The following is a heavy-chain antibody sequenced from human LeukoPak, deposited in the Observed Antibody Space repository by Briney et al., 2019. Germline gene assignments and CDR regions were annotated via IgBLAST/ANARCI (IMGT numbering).Heavy chain of an antibody. CDR2: INPTGGGT. V-gene: IGHV1-46*01. Sequence: VASVKVSCKASGYTFTSYYMHWVRQAPGQGLEWMGLINPTGGGTGYAQKFQGRVTITRDRSTSTDYMELSRLRSEDTAIYYCARDNSVGDNAWWFDPWGQGTLVTVSS. CDR3: ARDNSVGDNAWWFDP. D-gene: IGHD1-26*01. CDR1: GYTFTSYY. J-gene: IGHJ5*02.